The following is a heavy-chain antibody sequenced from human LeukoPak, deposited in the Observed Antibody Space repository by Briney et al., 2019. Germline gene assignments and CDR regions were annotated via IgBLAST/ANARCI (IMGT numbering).Heavy chain of an antibody. Sequence: GSLRLSCAGSGFTFSSYWMHWVRQAPGKGLVWVSRINSDGSSTSYADSVKGRFTISRDNAKNTVYLQMKSLRAEETAVYYCASHYYDRSGYYWGQGTLVTVSS. CDR2: INSDGSST. CDR3: ASHYYDRSGYY. V-gene: IGHV3-74*01. J-gene: IGHJ4*02. D-gene: IGHD3-22*01. CDR1: GFTFSSYW.